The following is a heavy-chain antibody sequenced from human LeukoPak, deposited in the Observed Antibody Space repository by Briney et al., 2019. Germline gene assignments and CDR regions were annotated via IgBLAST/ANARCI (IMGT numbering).Heavy chain of an antibody. CDR3: ARGSDFPAY. V-gene: IGHV4-59*01. J-gene: IGHJ4*02. Sequence: KTSETLSLTCTVSGGSISSYYWSWIRQPPGKGLEWIGYIYYSGSTNYNPSLKSRVTISVDTSKNQFSLKLSSVTAADTAVYYCARGSDFPAYWGQGTLVTVSS. CDR1: GGSISSYY. CDR2: IYYSGST. D-gene: IGHD3-3*01.